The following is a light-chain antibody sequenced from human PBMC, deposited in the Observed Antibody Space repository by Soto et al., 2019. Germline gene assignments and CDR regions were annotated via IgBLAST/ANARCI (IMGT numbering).Light chain of an antibody. Sequence: QSALTQPPSASGSPGQSVTISCTGGSSDVGGYNYVSWYQQHPGKAPKLMIYEVSKRPSGVPDRFSGSKSGNTASLTVSGLQAEDEGDYYCSSYAGSNNLGVFGGGTKLTVL. J-gene: IGLJ2*01. V-gene: IGLV2-8*01. CDR3: SSYAGSNNLGV. CDR2: EVS. CDR1: SSDVGGYNY.